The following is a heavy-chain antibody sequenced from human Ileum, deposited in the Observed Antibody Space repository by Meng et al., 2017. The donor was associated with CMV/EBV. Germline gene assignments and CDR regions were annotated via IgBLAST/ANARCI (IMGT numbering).Heavy chain of an antibody. CDR1: GDPISSGSTP. D-gene: IGHD1-26*01. J-gene: IGHJ4*02. Sequence: LQESGPALVKPPDPLTLPATASGDPISSGSTPWAWFRQPPGKRLEWIGSMYFSGIADYNPSLKSRVTISLHATQKQFSLRLTSVTATDSAVYFCARDLTNKWFYYWGQGTLVTVSS. V-gene: IGHV4-39*07. CDR3: ARDLTNKWFYY. CDR2: MYFSGIA.